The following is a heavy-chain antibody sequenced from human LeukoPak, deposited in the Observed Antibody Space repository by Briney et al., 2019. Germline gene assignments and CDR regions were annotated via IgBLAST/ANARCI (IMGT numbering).Heavy chain of an antibody. V-gene: IGHV1-69*06. Sequence: SVKVSCKASGGTFSSYAISWVRQAPGQGLEWMGGIIPIFGTANYAQKFQGRVTITADKSTSTAYMELSSLRSEDTAVYYCARQGYNWNDAGDYWGQGTLVTVSS. CDR1: GGTFSSYA. CDR2: IIPIFGTA. CDR3: ARQGYNWNDAGDY. J-gene: IGHJ4*02. D-gene: IGHD1-1*01.